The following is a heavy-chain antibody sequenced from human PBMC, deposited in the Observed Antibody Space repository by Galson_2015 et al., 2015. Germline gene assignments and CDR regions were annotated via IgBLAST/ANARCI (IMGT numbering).Heavy chain of an antibody. V-gene: IGHV3-21*01. CDR2: ISSSSTYL. CDR3: ARDGGHSYGDYYFDY. Sequence: SLRLSCAASGFTFTSYSMNWVRQAPGKGLEWVSSISSSSTYLYYADSVKGRFTISRDNTKDSLYLQMNSLRADGTAVYYCARDGGHSYGDYYFDYWGQGTLVTVSS. CDR1: GFTFTSYS. D-gene: IGHD5-18*01. J-gene: IGHJ4*02.